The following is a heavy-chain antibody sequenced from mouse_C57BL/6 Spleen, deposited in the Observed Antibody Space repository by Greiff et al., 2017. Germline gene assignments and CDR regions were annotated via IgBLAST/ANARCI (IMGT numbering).Heavy chain of an antibody. Sequence: QVQLQQPGAELVRPGSSVKLSCKASGYTFTSYWMDWVKQRPGQGLEWIGNIYPSDSENHYNQKFKDKATLTVDKSSSTAYMQLSSLTSEDSAVYYCARSGQLRPSWFAYWGQGTLVTVSA. CDR1: GYTFTSYW. CDR2: IYPSDSEN. J-gene: IGHJ3*01. CDR3: ARSGQLRPSWFAY. D-gene: IGHD3-2*02. V-gene: IGHV1-61*01.